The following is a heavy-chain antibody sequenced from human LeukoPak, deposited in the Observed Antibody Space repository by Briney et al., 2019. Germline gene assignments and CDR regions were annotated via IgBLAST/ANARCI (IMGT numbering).Heavy chain of an antibody. V-gene: IGHV3-7*01. D-gene: IGHD2-21*02. J-gene: IGHJ4*02. CDR2: IKEVGSEK. CDR3: ANLRLLGFDS. Sequence: GWALRLSCAGSRFTFSNYLMSWVGPAPGRGRDGVANIKEVGSEKYYADSVKGRFTNTRDNAKTSLYLQMNSLRAEDTAVYYCANLRLLGFDSWGQGTLVTVSS. CDR1: RFTFSNYL.